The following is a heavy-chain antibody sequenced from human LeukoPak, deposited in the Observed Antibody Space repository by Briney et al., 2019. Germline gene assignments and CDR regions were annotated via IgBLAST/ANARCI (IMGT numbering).Heavy chain of an antibody. CDR3: AREADGFDP. J-gene: IGHJ5*02. CDR2: NYHSGST. Sequence: SGTLSHTCAVSGGAISSSHWRRWVRPPPGKGLEWIGDNYHSGSTNYHPFLKGRVTISVDKSKNQFSLKLSSVTAADTAVYHCAREADGFDPWGQGTLVTVSS. CDR1: GGAISSSHW. V-gene: IGHV4-4*02.